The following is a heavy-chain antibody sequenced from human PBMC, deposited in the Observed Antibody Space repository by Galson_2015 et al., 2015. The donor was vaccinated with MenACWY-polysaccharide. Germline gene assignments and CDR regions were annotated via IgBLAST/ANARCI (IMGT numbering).Heavy chain of an antibody. Sequence: SLRLSCAASGFTFSGYCMNWVRQAPGKGLEWVSYISSSSSTIYYADSVKGRFTISRDNAKNSLYLQMNSLRAEDTAVYYCARDQGSGSRYYYYGMDVWGQGTTVTVSS. V-gene: IGHV3-48*01. D-gene: IGHD3-10*01. CDR3: ARDQGSGSRYYYYGMDV. CDR1: GFTFSGYC. CDR2: ISSSSSTI. J-gene: IGHJ6*02.